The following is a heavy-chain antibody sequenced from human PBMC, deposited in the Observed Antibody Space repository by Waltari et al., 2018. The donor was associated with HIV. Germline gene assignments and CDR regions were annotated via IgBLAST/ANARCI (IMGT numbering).Heavy chain of an antibody. CDR1: GYTFTGYY. CDR3: ARGLRYYYDSSGYHPVDY. CDR2: INPNSGGT. V-gene: IGHV1-2*02. J-gene: IGHJ4*02. D-gene: IGHD3-22*01. Sequence: QVQLVQSGAEVKKPGASVKVSCKAAGYTFTGYYMHWVRQAPGQGLEWMGWINPNSGGTNYAQKFQGRVTMTRDTSISTAYMELSRLRSDDTAVYYCARGLRYYYDSSGYHPVDYWGQGTLVTVSS.